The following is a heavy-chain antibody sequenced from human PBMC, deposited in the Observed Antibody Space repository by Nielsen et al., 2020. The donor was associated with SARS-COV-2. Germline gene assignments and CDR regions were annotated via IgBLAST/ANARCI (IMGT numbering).Heavy chain of an antibody. CDR3: ARDKEAVAGTVRSFYFDY. V-gene: IGHV3-33*01. D-gene: IGHD6-19*01. CDR2: IWYDGSNK. J-gene: IGHJ4*02. Sequence: GGSLRLSCAASGFTFSSYGMHWVRQAPGKGLEWVAVIWYDGSNKYYADSVKGRFTISRDNSKNTLYLQMNSLRAEDTAVYYCARDKEAVAGTVRSFYFDYWGQGTLVTVSS. CDR1: GFTFSSYG.